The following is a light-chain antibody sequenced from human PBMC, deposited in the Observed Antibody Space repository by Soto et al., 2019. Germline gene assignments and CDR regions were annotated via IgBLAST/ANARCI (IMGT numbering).Light chain of an antibody. V-gene: IGKV1-39*01. J-gene: IGKJ1*01. CDR3: QQSFSAPPT. Sequence: DIHITPSPSSLSASVGDRVTITCRASQPISTYLNWYQQKPGKAPKVLIYAASSLQAGVPLRFSGSESGTDFTLTISSLQPEDFATYYCQQSFSAPPTFGQGTKVDI. CDR2: AAS. CDR1: QPISTY.